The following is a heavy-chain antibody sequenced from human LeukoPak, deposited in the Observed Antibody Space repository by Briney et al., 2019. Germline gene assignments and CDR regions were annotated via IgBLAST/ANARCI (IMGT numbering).Heavy chain of an antibody. CDR1: GVALSGYA. CDR3: AKENSSPCFDY. Sequence: GGSLSLSCAASGVALSGYAMSWVRDAPGKGLEWGSAISGSGGSTYYADSVKGGFTISTDNSKNTLYLQMNSLRAEDTAVYYCAKENSSPCFDYWGQGTLVTVSS. V-gene: IGHV3-23*01. D-gene: IGHD6-6*01. J-gene: IGHJ4*02. CDR2: ISGSGGST.